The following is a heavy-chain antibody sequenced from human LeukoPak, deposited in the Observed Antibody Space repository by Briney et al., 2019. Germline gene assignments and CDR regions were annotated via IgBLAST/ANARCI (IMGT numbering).Heavy chain of an antibody. Sequence: PGGSLGLSCAASGFTFDDYAMPWVRQAPGKGLEWVSGISWNSGSIGYADSVKGRFTISRDNAKNSLYLQMNSLRAEDTALYYCAKDMGSGSYHSDAFDIWGQGTMVTVSS. CDR1: GFTFDDYA. V-gene: IGHV3-9*01. D-gene: IGHD1-26*01. J-gene: IGHJ3*02. CDR3: AKDMGSGSYHSDAFDI. CDR2: ISWNSGSI.